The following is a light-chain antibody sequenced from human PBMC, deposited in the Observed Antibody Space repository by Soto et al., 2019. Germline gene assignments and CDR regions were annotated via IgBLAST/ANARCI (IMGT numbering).Light chain of an antibody. Sequence: QSPVTLSLSPGERATLSCRASQSVSSRSLAWYQQKPGQAPRLLIYDTSNRATGIPARFSGSGSGTDFTLTISRLEPEDFAVYYCQQYGNSPQTFGQGTKVDIK. CDR2: DTS. CDR3: QQYGNSPQT. V-gene: IGKV3-20*01. CDR1: QSVSSRS. J-gene: IGKJ1*01.